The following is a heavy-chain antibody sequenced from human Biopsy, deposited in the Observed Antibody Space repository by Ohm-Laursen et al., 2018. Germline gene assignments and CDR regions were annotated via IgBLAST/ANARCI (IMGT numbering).Heavy chain of an antibody. Sequence: LSLTCAASGFTFSSYAMTWFRQAPGKGLEWVSTISGNSDIIYDTDSVKGRFTISRDNSKNTLYLQMNSLRADDTAVYYCVRTWGGYDFDPWGQGTRVTVSS. CDR3: VRTWGGYDFDP. CDR1: GFTFSSYA. CDR2: ISGNSDII. V-gene: IGHV3-23*01. D-gene: IGHD3-16*01. J-gene: IGHJ4*01.